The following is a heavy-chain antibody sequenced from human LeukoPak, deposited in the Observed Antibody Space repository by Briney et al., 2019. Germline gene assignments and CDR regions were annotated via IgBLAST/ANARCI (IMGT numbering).Heavy chain of an antibody. D-gene: IGHD6-19*01. Sequence: GGSLRLSCAASGFTVSSNYMSWVRQAPGKGLEWVSVIYSGGSTYYADSVKGRFTISRDNSKNTLYLQMNSLRAEDTAVYYCAGAEGYSSGWPYFDYWGQGTLVTVSS. V-gene: IGHV3-66*02. CDR2: IYSGGST. CDR1: GFTVSSNY. CDR3: AGAEGYSSGWPYFDY. J-gene: IGHJ4*02.